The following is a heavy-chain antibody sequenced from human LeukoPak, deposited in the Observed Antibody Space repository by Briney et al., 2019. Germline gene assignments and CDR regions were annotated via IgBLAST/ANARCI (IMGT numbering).Heavy chain of an antibody. D-gene: IGHD3-22*01. CDR2: INPNTGGT. Sequence: ASVKVSCKASGYTFTGDYMHWVRQAPGQGLEWMGWINPNTGGTNYAQKFQGRVTMTRDTSISTAYMEVSRLRSEDTAVYYCARTLPYDSSGPPFDYWGQGTLVTVSS. J-gene: IGHJ4*02. CDR1: GYTFTGDY. CDR3: ARTLPYDSSGPPFDY. V-gene: IGHV1-2*02.